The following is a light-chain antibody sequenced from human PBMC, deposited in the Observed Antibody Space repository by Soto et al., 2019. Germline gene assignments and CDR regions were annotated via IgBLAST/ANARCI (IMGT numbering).Light chain of an antibody. Sequence: DIAMTQTPSFVSASLGDRVTITCRASQGISSWLAWYQQKTGKAPKLLIYKASSLESGVPSRFSGSGSGTEFTLTISSLQPDDFATYYCQQYNSYPKTFGQGTKVDIK. J-gene: IGKJ1*01. CDR3: QQYNSYPKT. V-gene: IGKV1-5*03. CDR1: QGISSW. CDR2: KAS.